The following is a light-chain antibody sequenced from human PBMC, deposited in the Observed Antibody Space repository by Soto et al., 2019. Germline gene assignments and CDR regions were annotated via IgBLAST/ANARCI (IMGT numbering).Light chain of an antibody. Sequence: PRQIGTLSCMSSHSVTSNYLALYQQKPVQAPKLLIYGASIRATGIPASFSGSGSGTDFTLTISSLEPEDFAVYYCKKRRHWKITFGQATTMEIK. V-gene: IGKV3D-20*02. CDR3: KKRRHWKIT. CDR1: HSVTSNY. J-gene: IGKJ5*01. CDR2: GAS.